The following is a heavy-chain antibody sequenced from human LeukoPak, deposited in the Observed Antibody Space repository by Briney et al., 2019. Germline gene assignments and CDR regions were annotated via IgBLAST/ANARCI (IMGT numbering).Heavy chain of an antibody. D-gene: IGHD1-26*01. Sequence: GGSLRLSCAASGFTFSSYSMNWARQAPGKGLEWVSSISSSTSYIYYADSVKGRFTISRDNAKNSLYLQMNSLRAEDMAVYYCARDGYYYDAFDIWGQGTMVTVSS. J-gene: IGHJ3*02. CDR2: ISSSTSYI. V-gene: IGHV3-21*01. CDR1: GFTFSSYS. CDR3: ARDGYYYDAFDI.